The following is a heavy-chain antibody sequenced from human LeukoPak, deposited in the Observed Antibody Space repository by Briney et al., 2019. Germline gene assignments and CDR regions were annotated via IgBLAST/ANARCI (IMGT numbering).Heavy chain of an antibody. CDR1: GFIFNTNG. D-gene: IGHD1-1*01. V-gene: IGHV3-23*01. J-gene: IGHJ4*02. CDR2: IAGDDEST. Sequence: GGSLRLSCAISGFIFNTNGMNWVRQSPGKGLEWLATIAGDDESTYYADSVKGRFAISRDNSKNTVFLHMNSLRVEDTAVYYCARGVYWSLDYWGQGTPVTVSS. CDR3: ARGVYWSLDY.